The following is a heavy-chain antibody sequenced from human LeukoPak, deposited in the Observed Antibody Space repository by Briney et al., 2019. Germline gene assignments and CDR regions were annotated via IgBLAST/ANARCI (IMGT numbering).Heavy chain of an antibody. CDR1: GFTFSSYA. D-gene: IGHD3-9*01. V-gene: IGHV3-30-3*01. CDR3: ARECYDILTGYPRPDRYYYYYGMDV. J-gene: IGHJ6*02. Sequence: GGSLRLSCAASGFTFSSYAMRWVRQAPGKGLEWVAVISYDGSNKYYADSVKGRFTISRDNSKNTLYLQMNSLRAEDTAVYYCARECYDILTGYPRPDRYYYYYGMDVWGQGTTVTVSS. CDR2: ISYDGSNK.